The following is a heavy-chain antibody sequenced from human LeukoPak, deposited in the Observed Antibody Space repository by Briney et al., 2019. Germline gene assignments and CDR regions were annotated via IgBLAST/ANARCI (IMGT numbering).Heavy chain of an antibody. D-gene: IGHD5-18*01. CDR1: GGSFSGYY. V-gene: IGHV4-31*11. CDR2: IYYSGST. Sequence: SETLSLTCAVYGGSFSGYYWSWIRQHPGKGLEWIGYIYYSGSTYYNPSLKSRVTISVDTSKNQFSLKLSSVTAADTAVYYCARARRIQPAMDVWGQGTTVTVSS. CDR3: ARARRIQPAMDV. J-gene: IGHJ6*02.